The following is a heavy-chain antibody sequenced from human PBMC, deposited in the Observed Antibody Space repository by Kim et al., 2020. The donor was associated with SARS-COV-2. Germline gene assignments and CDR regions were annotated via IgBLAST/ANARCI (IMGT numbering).Heavy chain of an antibody. V-gene: IGHV4-31*03. CDR2: IYYSGST. CDR3: ARDKVAGTGGMDV. D-gene: IGHD6-19*01. CDR1: GGSISSGGYY. J-gene: IGHJ6*02. Sequence: SETLSLTCTVSGGSISSGGYYWSWIRQHPGKGLEWIGYIYYSGSTYYNPSLKSRVTISVDTSKNQFSLKLSSVTAADTAVYYCARDKVAGTGGMDVWGQGTTVTVSS.